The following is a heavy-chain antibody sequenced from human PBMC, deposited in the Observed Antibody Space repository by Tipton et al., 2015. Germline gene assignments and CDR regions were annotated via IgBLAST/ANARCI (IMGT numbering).Heavy chain of an antibody. V-gene: IGHV4-30-4*08. D-gene: IGHD3-22*01. J-gene: IGHJ4*02. Sequence: TLSLTCTVSGGSISSGGYYWYWIRQHPGKGLEWIGSTYFDGSAFIPSLKSRVVISVDTSKSQFSLMLSSVTAADTAVYYCARGRGFYDSGGYYVDRGPLDSWGQGILVTVSS. CDR3: ARGRGFYDSGGYYVDRGPLDS. CDR2: TYFDGSA. CDR1: GGSISSGGYY.